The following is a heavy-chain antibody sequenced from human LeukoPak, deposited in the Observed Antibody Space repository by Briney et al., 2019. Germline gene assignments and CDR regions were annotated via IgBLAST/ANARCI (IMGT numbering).Heavy chain of an antibody. Sequence: PGGSLRLSCAASGFIFSSYGMHWVRQAPGKGLEWVAVIWYDGSNKYYADSVKGRFTISRDNSKNTLYLQMNSLRAEDTAVYYCARGSGGYIAGPIDYWGQGTLVTVSS. D-gene: IGHD3-16*02. J-gene: IGHJ4*02. CDR1: GFIFSSYG. CDR3: ARGSGGYIAGPIDY. CDR2: IWYDGSNK. V-gene: IGHV3-33*01.